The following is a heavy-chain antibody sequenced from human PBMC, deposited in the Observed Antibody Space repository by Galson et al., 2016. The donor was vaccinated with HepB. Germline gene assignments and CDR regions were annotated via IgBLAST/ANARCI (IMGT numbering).Heavy chain of an antibody. D-gene: IGHD3-10*01. CDR2: IRSKAYGGTT. CDR3: TRTPFGSGEGGVDY. CDR1: GSTFGNYA. V-gene: IGHV3-49*03. J-gene: IGHJ4*02. Sequence: SLRLSCAASGSTFGNYAMSWFRQAPGKGLEWVCFIRSKAYGGTTDYVASVEARFTISRDDSKSIAYLQLNSLKTEDTAVYYCTRTPFGSGEGGVDYWGQGTLVTVSS.